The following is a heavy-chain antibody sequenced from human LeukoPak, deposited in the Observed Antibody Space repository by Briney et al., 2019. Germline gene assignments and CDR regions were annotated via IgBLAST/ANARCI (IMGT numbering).Heavy chain of an antibody. V-gene: IGHV1-69*13. CDR2: IIPIFGTA. Sequence: SVKVSCKASGGTFSSYAISWVRQAPGQGLEWMGGIIPIFGTANYAQKFQGRVTITADESTSTAYMVLSSLRSEDTAVYYCATPGSSSWYYDYWGQGTLVTVSS. J-gene: IGHJ4*02. D-gene: IGHD6-13*01. CDR1: GGTFSSYA. CDR3: ATPGSSSWYYDY.